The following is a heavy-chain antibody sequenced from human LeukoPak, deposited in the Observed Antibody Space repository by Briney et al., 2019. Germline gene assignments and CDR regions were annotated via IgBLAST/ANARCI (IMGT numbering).Heavy chain of an antibody. D-gene: IGHD2-15*01. V-gene: IGHV4-59*01. CDR1: GGPINSSY. CDR3: ARDGAVGWFDP. Sequence: SETQSLNCTVSGGPINSSYWSWIRKPPAKGLEWIGYSYYRGSTNYTPSLRSRVPISLDTSKNQFSLRLSSVTAADPAVYYCARDGAVGWFDPWGQGTLVTVSS. CDR2: SYYRGST. J-gene: IGHJ5*02.